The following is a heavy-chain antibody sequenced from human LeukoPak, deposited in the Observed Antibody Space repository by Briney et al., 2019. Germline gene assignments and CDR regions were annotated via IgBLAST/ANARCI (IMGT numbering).Heavy chain of an antibody. CDR2: IYPGNSET. J-gene: IGHJ4*02. D-gene: IGHD6-13*01. Sequence: GESLKISCKGSGYSFTSYWIGWVRQMPGKGLESMGIIYPGNSETTYNPSFQGQVTMSADKSISTAYLQWSSLEASDTAMYYCARRLSSIAAAAANDYWGQGTLVTVSS. CDR3: ARRLSSIAAAAANDY. CDR1: GYSFTSYW. V-gene: IGHV5-51*01.